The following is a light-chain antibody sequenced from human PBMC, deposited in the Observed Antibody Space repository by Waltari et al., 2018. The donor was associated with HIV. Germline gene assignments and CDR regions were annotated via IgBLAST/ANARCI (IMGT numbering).Light chain of an antibody. CDR2: EVT. Sequence: QSALTQPASVSGSPGQSITISCTGTSSDVGGYNYVSWYQQHPGKAPKLMIYEVTNRPSGVSDRFFGSKSGNTASLTISGLQTEDEADYYCSSYARTNPYVIFGGGTKLTVL. CDR3: SSYARTNPYVI. CDR1: SSDVGGYNY. V-gene: IGLV2-14*01. J-gene: IGLJ2*01.